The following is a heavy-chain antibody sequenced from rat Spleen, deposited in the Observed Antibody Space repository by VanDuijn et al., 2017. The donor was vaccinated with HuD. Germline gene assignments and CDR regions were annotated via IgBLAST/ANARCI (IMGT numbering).Heavy chain of an antibody. J-gene: IGHJ2*01. CDR3: ARHAPGHTMGIPWCFDY. CDR1: GFTFNNYW. Sequence: EVQLVESGGGLVQPGRSLKLSCIASGFTFNNYWMTWIRQAPGKGLEWVATIGNKGSITYYRDSVKGRFTISRDNAKSTLYLQMDSLRSEDTATYYCARHAPGHTMGIPWCFDYWGQGVMVTVSS. V-gene: IGHV5-31*01. D-gene: IGHD1-9*01. CDR2: IGNKGSIT.